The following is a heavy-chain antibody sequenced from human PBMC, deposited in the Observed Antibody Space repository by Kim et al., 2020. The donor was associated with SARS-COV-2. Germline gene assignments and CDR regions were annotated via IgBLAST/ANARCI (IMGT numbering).Heavy chain of an antibody. V-gene: IGHV1-18*01. CDR1: GYTFTSYG. CDR3: ARIVAGTEDNWFDP. J-gene: IGHJ5*02. Sequence: ASVKVSCKASGYTFTSYGISWVRQAPGQGLEWMGWISAYNGNTNYAQKLQGRVTMTTDTSTSTAYMELRSLRSDDTAVYYCARIVAGTEDNWFDPWGQGTLVTVSS. CDR2: ISAYNGNT. D-gene: IGHD6-13*01.